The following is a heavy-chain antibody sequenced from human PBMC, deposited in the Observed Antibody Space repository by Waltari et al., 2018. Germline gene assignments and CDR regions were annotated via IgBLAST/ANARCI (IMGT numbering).Heavy chain of an antibody. V-gene: IGHV4-38-2*01. Sequence: QVQLQESGPGLVKPSETLSLTCAVSGYSISTDYYWVWIRQPPGNGLEWIGNIHHSGSTSYNPSLKSRVSISLDTSKNQFSLELSSLTADDTAVYYCARGQGYWGQGTLVTVSS. CDR1: GYSISTDYY. CDR3: ARGQGY. J-gene: IGHJ4*02. CDR2: IHHSGST.